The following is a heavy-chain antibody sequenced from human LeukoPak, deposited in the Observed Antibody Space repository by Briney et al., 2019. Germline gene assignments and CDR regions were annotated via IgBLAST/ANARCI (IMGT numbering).Heavy chain of an antibody. D-gene: IGHD3-9*01. V-gene: IGHV3-30*02. Sequence: GGSLRLSCAASGFTFSSYGMHWVRQAPGKGLEWVAFIRYDGSNKYYADSVKGRFTISRDNSKNTLYLQMNSLRAEDTAVYYCAKKLRYFDWLWSDAFDIWGQGTMVTVSS. J-gene: IGHJ3*02. CDR2: IRYDGSNK. CDR3: AKKLRYFDWLWSDAFDI. CDR1: GFTFSSYG.